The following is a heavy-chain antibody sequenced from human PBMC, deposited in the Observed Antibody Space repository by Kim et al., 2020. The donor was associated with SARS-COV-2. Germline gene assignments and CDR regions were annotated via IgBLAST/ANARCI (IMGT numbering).Heavy chain of an antibody. J-gene: IGHJ2*01. CDR3: AGKEGFFDL. Sequence: SETLSLTCTVSGASISSGGYYWTWIRQHPGKGLEWIGCIFYTGSTYYNPSLKSRVTISRDTSKNLLSLKLSSVTAADTAVYYGAGKEGFFDLWRRGTL. V-gene: IGHV4-31*03. CDR1: GASISSGGYY. CDR2: IFYTGST.